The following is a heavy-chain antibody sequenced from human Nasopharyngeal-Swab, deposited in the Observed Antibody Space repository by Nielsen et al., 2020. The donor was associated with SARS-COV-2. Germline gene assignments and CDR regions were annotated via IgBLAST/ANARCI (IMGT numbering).Heavy chain of an antibody. V-gene: IGHV4-4*02. D-gene: IGHD6-6*01. J-gene: IGHJ6*03. CDR3: ARGGGSSLYYYYYYYMDV. CDR2: INHSGST. CDR1: GGSISSSNW. Sequence: GSLRLSCAVSGGSISSSNWWSWIRQPPGKGLEWIGEINHSGSTNYNPSLKSRVTISVDTSKNQFSLKLSSVTAADTAVYYCARGGGSSLYYYYYYYMDVWGKGTTVTVSS.